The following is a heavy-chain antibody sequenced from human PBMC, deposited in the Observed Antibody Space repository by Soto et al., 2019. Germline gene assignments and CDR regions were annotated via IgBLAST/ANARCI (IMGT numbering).Heavy chain of an antibody. CDR3: ARNPPYDFWSGYPAHYYYGMDV. D-gene: IGHD3-3*01. V-gene: IGHV1-46*01. Sequence: GASVKVSCKASGYTFTSYHMHWVRQAPGQGLEWMGIINPSGGSTSYAQKFQGRVTMTRDTSTSTVYMELSSLRSEDTAVYYCARNPPYDFWSGYPAHYYYGMDVWGQGTMVTVSS. J-gene: IGHJ6*02. CDR2: INPSGGST. CDR1: GYTFTSYH.